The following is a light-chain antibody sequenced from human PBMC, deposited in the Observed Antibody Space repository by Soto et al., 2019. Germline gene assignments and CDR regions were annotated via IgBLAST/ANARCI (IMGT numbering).Light chain of an antibody. CDR2: AAS. V-gene: IGKV1-39*01. Sequence: DIQMTQSPSSLSASVGDRVTITCRASQSISNYLNWYQQKPGKAPKLLIYAASSLESGDPSRFSGSGSGTDFTLTIGSLQPEDFATYYCQQSYSTLWTFGLGTKVEIK. CDR3: QQSYSTLWT. J-gene: IGKJ1*01. CDR1: QSISNY.